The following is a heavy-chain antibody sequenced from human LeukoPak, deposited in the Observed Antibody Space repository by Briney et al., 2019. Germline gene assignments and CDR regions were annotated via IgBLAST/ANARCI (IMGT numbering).Heavy chain of an antibody. J-gene: IGHJ3*02. CDR2: IYYSGST. CDR3: ARGKEAAADAFDI. V-gene: IGHV4-59*01. Sequence: SETLSLTCTVSGGSISSYYWSWIRQPPGKGLEWIGYIYYSGSTNYNPSLKSRVTISVDTSKNQFSLKLSSVTAADTAVYYCARGKEAAADAFDIWGQGTMVTVSS. D-gene: IGHD6-13*01. CDR1: GGSISSYY.